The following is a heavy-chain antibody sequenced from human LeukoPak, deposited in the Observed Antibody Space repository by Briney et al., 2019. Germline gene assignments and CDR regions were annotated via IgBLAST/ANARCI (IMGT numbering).Heavy chain of an antibody. CDR1: GGSIRSYY. Sequence: ASETLSLTCTVSGGSIRSYYWSWIRQPPGKGLEWIGYIYTSGSTNYNPSLKSRVTISVDTSKNQFSLKLSSVTAADTAVYYCARHAYSLGYCSSTSCYSLLDYWGQGTLVTVSS. D-gene: IGHD2-2*02. J-gene: IGHJ4*02. CDR3: ARHAYSLGYCSSTSCYSLLDY. V-gene: IGHV4-4*09. CDR2: IYTSGST.